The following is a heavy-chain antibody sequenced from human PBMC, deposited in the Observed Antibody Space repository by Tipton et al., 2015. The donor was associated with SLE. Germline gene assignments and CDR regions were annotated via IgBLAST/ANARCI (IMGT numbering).Heavy chain of an antibody. CDR3: ARGDRSTSFTVGDYYYFYAMDV. J-gene: IGHJ6*02. Sequence: SLRLSCAASGLTFSSYAMHWVRQAPGKGLEWVSLISYDGGNKYYADSVKGRFTISRDNSRNTLFLQMNSLTTEDTAVYYCARGDRSTSFTVGDYYYFYAMDVWGQGTTVTVSS. CDR2: ISYDGGNK. CDR1: GLTFSSYA. D-gene: IGHD2-2*01. V-gene: IGHV3-30*04.